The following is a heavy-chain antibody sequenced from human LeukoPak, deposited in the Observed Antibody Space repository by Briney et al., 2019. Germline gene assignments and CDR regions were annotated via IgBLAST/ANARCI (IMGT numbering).Heavy chain of an antibody. CDR1: GYTFTSYY. J-gene: IGHJ4*02. D-gene: IGHD3-16*01. CDR3: ARVRLRGGYYFDY. CDR2: INPSGGST. V-gene: IGHV1-46*01. Sequence: ASVKVSCKASGYTFTSYYMHWVRQAPGQGLEWMGIINPSGGSTSYAQKFQGRVTMTRNTSISTAYMELSSLRSEDTAVYYCARVRLRGGYYFDYWGQGTLVTVSS.